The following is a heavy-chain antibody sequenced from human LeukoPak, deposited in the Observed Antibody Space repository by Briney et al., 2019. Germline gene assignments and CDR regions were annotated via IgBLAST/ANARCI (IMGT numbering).Heavy chain of an antibody. J-gene: IGHJ4*02. V-gene: IGHV1-2*02. CDR3: AREAPGSGNFDF. CDR2: FNPNSVGT. D-gene: IGHD3-10*01. CDR1: GYTFTGYY. Sequence: XSVKVSCKTSGYTFTGYYLHWVRQAPGQGLEWMGWFNPNSVGTNSAQKFQGRVTMTSDTSISTAYMEMTSLRSDDTAVYYCAREAPGSGNFDFWGQGTLVTVSS.